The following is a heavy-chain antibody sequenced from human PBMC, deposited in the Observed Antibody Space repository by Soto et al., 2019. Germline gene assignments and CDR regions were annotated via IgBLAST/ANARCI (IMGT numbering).Heavy chain of an antibody. J-gene: IGHJ6*02. Sequence: QVQLVQSGAEVKKPGSSVKVSCKASGGTFSSYAISWVRQAPGQGLEWMGGIIPIFGTANYAQKFQGRVTITADESTSTAYMELSSLRSEDTAVYYCARARNKYSISSRWGMDVWGQGTTVTVSS. CDR3: ARARNKYSISSRWGMDV. V-gene: IGHV1-69*01. D-gene: IGHD6-6*01. CDR1: GGTFSSYA. CDR2: IIPIFGTA.